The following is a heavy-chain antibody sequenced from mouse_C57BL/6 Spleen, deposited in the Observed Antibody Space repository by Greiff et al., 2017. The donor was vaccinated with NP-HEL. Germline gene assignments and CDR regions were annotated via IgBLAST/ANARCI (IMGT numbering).Heavy chain of an antibody. CDR2: INYDGSST. J-gene: IGHJ1*03. CDR1: GFTFSDYY. V-gene: IGHV5-16*01. CDR3: ARDGGYYGSSYHWYFDV. Sequence: GQVVESEGGLVQPGSSMKLSCTASGFTFSDYYMAWVRQVPEKGLEWVANINYDGSSTYYLDSLKSRFIISRDNAKNILYLQMSSLKSEDTATYYCARDGGYYGSSYHWYFDVWGTGTTVTVSS. D-gene: IGHD1-1*01.